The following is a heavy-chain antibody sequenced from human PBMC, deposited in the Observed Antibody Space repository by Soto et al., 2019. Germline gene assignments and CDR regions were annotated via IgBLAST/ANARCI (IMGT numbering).Heavy chain of an antibody. CDR2: IGDDGT. D-gene: IGHD7-27*01. J-gene: IGHJ4*02. CDR3: ARNWGFVDC. V-gene: IGHV3-23*01. CDR1: GFTFSNYA. Sequence: EVQMLESGGGLVQPGGSLRLSCAASGFTFSNYAMTWVRQAPGKGLEWVSTIGDDGTHYEDSVQGRFTVSRDNSKNTLYLQMNSLRAEDTAVYYCARNWGFVDCWGQGTLVTVSS.